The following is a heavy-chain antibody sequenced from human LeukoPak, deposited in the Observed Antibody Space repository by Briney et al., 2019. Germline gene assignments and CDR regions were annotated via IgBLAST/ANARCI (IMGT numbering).Heavy chain of an antibody. CDR3: AKVGQSYGSGIFDY. J-gene: IGHJ4*02. V-gene: IGHV3-7*03. Sequence: PGGSLRLSCAASGFTFSSYWMSWVRQAPGKGLEWVANIKQDGSEKYYVDSVKGRFTISRDNSKNTLYLQMNSLRAEDTAVYYCAKVGQSYGSGIFDYWGQGTLVTVSS. D-gene: IGHD3-10*01. CDR1: GFTFSSYW. CDR2: IKQDGSEK.